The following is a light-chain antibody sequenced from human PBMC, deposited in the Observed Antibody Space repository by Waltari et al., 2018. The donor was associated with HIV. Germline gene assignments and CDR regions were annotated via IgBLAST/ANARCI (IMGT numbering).Light chain of an antibody. V-gene: IGKV2D-29*01. CDR2: EVA. CDR1: RSLLHSDGNTY. CDR3: MQSTQLPIT. Sequence: DIVLTQTPSSLSVRPGRPASISCRSTRSLLHSDGNTYLYWYLQKAGQPPQLLIYEVANRFSGVPDRFSGSGSGTYFTLKISRVEAEDVGVYYCMQSTQLPITFGQGTRLEIK. J-gene: IGKJ5*01.